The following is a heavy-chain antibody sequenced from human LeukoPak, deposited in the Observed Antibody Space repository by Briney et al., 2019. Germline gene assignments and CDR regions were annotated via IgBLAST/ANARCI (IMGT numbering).Heavy chain of an antibody. CDR2: IIPIFGTA. CDR1: GGTFSSYA. Sequence: SVEVSCKASGGTFSSYAISWVRQAPGQGLEWMGGIIPIFGTASYAQKFQGRVTITADESTSTAYMELSSLRSEDTAVYYCAREGEYCSSTSCYGPNWFDPWGQGTLVTVSS. V-gene: IGHV1-69*01. CDR3: AREGEYCSSTSCYGPNWFDP. D-gene: IGHD2-2*01. J-gene: IGHJ5*02.